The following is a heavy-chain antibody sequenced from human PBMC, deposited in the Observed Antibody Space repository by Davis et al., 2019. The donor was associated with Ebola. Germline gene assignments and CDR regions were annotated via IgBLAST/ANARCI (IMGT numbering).Heavy chain of an antibody. J-gene: IGHJ4*02. CDR3: ARGWSMIEQWLYYFDY. D-gene: IGHD6-19*01. CDR2: MNPNSGNT. Sequence: ASVKVSCKASGYTFTSYDINWVRQATGQGLEWMGWMNPNSGNTGYAQKFQGRVTITRNTSISTAYMELSSLRSEDTAVYYCARGWSMIEQWLYYFDYWGQGTLVTVSS. V-gene: IGHV1-8*03. CDR1: GYTFTSYD.